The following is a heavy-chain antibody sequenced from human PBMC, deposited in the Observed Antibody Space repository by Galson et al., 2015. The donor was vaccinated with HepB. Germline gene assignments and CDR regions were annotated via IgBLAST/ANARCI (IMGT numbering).Heavy chain of an antibody. J-gene: IGHJ4*02. CDR3: ASLGYCNSTSCSQWGYFDY. D-gene: IGHD2-2*03. Sequence: SVKVSCKASGGTFSSYAISWVRQAPGQGLEWMGGIIPIFGTANYAQKFQGRVTITADESTSTAYMELSSLRSEDTAVYYCASLGYCNSTSCSQWGYFDYWGQGTLVTVSS. CDR2: IIPIFGTA. V-gene: IGHV1-69*13. CDR1: GGTFSSYA.